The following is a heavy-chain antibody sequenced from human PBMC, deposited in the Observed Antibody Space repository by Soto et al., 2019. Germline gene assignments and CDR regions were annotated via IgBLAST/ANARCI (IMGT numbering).Heavy chain of an antibody. Sequence: QVQLVQSGAEVRQPASSVKVSCKTSGGTFSSYAISWVRQAPGQGLEWMGGIVPIVGTTTYAQKFQGRVTIPAADATSAASMQLSRLRSDDTAVYYCVRVVAIPGYPDHWGQGTLVTVSS. J-gene: IGHJ4*02. D-gene: IGHD5-12*01. CDR1: GGTFSSYA. CDR3: VRVVAIPGYPDH. V-gene: IGHV1-69*12. CDR2: IVPIVGTT.